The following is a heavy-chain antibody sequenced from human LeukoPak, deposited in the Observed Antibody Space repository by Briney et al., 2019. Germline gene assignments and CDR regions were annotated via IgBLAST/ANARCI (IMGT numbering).Heavy chain of an antibody. CDR2: ISSSSSYI. V-gene: IGHV3-21*01. D-gene: IGHD3-10*01. J-gene: IGHJ4*02. Sequence: GGSLRLSCAASGFTFDDYAMHWVRQAPGKGPEWVSSISSSSSYIYYADSVKGRFTISRDNAKNSLYLQMNSLRAEDTAVYYCAREDSYYYGSGSYPFDYWGQGTLVTVSS. CDR1: GFTFDDYA. CDR3: AREDSYYYGSGSYPFDY.